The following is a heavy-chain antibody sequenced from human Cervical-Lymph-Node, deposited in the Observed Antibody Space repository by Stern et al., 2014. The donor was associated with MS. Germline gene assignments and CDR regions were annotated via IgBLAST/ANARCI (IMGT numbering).Heavy chain of an antibody. CDR3: AHRTSLPVILASNGSDP. D-gene: IGHD2/OR15-2a*01. CDR2: IYWDDDK. V-gene: IGHV2-5*02. Sequence: TLKVSGPTLVKPTQTLTLTCTFSGFSLSTRGAGVGLIRQTPGKAPEWLALIYWDDDKRYSPSFKNRVTSSKDTTKNQVVLAMTNVDPEDTATYFCAHRTSLPVILASNGSDPWGQGLLFTVSS. J-gene: IGHJ5*02. CDR1: GFSLSTRGAG.